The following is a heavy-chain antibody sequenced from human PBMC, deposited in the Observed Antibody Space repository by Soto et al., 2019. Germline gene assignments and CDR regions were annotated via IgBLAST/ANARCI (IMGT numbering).Heavy chain of an antibody. D-gene: IGHD3-22*01. J-gene: IGHJ2*01. CDR1: GGSISSGDYY. V-gene: IGHV4-30-4*01. CDR2: IYYSGST. CDR3: ARAYYYDSSGYGWYFDL. Sequence: PSETLSLTCTVSGGSISSGDYYWSWIRQPPGKGLEWIGYIYYSGSTYYNPSLKSRVTISVDTSKNQFSLKLSSVTAADTAVYYCARAYYYDSSGYGWYFDLWGRGTLVTVSS.